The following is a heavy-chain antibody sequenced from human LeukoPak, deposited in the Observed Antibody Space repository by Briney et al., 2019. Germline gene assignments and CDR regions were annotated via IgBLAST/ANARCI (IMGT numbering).Heavy chain of an antibody. CDR2: ISYDGSNK. CDR3: ASRGIAARDYYYMDV. D-gene: IGHD6-6*01. J-gene: IGHJ6*03. CDR1: GFTFSSYG. V-gene: IGHV3-30*03. Sequence: PGRSLRLSCAASGFTFSSYGMHWVRQAPGKGLEWVAVISYDGSNKYYADSVKVRFTISRDNSKNTLYLQMNSLRAEDTAVYYCASRGIAARDYYYMDVWGKGTTVTVSS.